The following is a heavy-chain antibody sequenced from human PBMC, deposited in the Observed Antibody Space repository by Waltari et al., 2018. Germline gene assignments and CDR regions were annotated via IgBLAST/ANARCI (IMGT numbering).Heavy chain of an antibody. CDR2: ISDAGGII. D-gene: IGHD7-27*01. CDR3: ARGSGVDY. V-gene: IGHV3-23*01. Sequence: VQLLASGGGLVQPEGCLRLSCAASGFTFSTYVMNWVRQAPGKGLEWVSSISDAGGIINYADSVKGRFTISRDNAKNTLYLQMNNLRAEDTAVYYCARGSGVDYWGQGTLVTISS. CDR1: GFTFSTYV. J-gene: IGHJ4*02.